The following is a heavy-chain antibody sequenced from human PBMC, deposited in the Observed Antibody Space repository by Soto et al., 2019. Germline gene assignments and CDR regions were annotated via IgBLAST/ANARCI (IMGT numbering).Heavy chain of an antibody. Sequence: PRTSLKISCQGSGYSFPNYCINWVRQMPGKGLEWMGRIDPSDSNTNYSPSFQGHVTISADKSTYTTYLQWGSLKASDTAMYYCARRVDGDPYSYFDLWGRGTLVSVSS. CDR1: GYSFPNYC. CDR2: IDPSDSNT. CDR3: ARRVDGDPYSYFDL. J-gene: IGHJ2*01. V-gene: IGHV5-10-1*01. D-gene: IGHD4-17*01.